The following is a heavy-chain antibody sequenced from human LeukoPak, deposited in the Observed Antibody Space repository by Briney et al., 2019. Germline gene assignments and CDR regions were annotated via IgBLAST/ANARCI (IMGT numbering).Heavy chain of an antibody. Sequence: PGGSLRLSCAASGFTFSNAWMSWVRQAPGKGLEWVGRTKSKTDGGTTDYAAPVKGRFTISRDDSKNTLYLQINSLKTEDTAVYYCTTRFGTAMVTDHDAFDIWGQGTMVTVSS. CDR2: TKSKTDGGTT. V-gene: IGHV3-15*01. D-gene: IGHD5-18*01. CDR1: GFTFSNAW. J-gene: IGHJ3*02. CDR3: TTRFGTAMVTDHDAFDI.